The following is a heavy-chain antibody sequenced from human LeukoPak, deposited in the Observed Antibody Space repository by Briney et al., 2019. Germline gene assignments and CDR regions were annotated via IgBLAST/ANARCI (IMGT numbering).Heavy chain of an antibody. D-gene: IGHD2/OR15-2a*01. V-gene: IGHV4-39*02. J-gene: IGHJ3*02. CDR2: NYYSGST. CDR3: ASSPTTFHDAFDI. Sequence: PSETLSLTCTVSGGSISSSSYYWGCIRQPPGKGLEWIGSNYYSGSTFYNPSLKRRVTISVDTSKNHFSLKLSSLTAADTAVFYCASSPTTFHDAFDIWGQGTMVTVSS. CDR1: GGSISSSSYY.